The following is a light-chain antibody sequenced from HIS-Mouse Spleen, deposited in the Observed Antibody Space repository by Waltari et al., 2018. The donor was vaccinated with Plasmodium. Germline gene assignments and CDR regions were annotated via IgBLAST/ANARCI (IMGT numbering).Light chain of an antibody. CDR1: QDISNY. Sequence: DIQMTQSPSSLSASVGDRVTITCQASQDISNYLNWYQQKPGKAPKLLIYDASNLETGVPSRVSGSGSGTDFTFTISSLQPEDIATYYCQQFNSYSITFDQGTRLEIK. J-gene: IGKJ5*01. CDR2: DAS. V-gene: IGKV1-33*01. CDR3: QQFNSYSIT.